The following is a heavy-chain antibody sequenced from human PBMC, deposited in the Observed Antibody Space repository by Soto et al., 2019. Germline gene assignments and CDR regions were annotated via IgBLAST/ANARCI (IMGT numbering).Heavy chain of an antibody. D-gene: IGHD6-19*01. CDR2: INHSGST. V-gene: IGHV4-34*01. J-gene: IGHJ3*02. Sequence: SETLSLTCAVYGGSFSGYYWSWIRQPPGKGLEWIGEINHSGSTNYSPSLKSRVTVSVDTSKNQFSLKLSSVTAADTAVYFCARAYYNSGWYWAFHIWGQGTMVTVSS. CDR1: GGSFSGYY. CDR3: ARAYYNSGWYWAFHI.